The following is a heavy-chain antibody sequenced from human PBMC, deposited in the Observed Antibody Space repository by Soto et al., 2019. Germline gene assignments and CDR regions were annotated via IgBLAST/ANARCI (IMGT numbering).Heavy chain of an antibody. CDR3: ARGHYDRSGYRSDD. V-gene: IGHV1-18*01. Sequence: QVQLLQSGAEVKKPGASVKVSCKASGYTFSRYGISWVRQAPGQGLEWMSWINVYNGNTNYAQKVQGRVTMTTDTSTSTAYMELRSLRSDDTAVYYCARGHYDRSGYRSDDWGQGTLVTVSS. CDR2: INVYNGNT. CDR1: GYTFSRYG. J-gene: IGHJ4*02. D-gene: IGHD3-22*01.